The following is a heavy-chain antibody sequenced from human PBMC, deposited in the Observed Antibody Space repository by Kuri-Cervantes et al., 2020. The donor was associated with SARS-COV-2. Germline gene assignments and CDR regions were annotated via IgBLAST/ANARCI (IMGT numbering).Heavy chain of an antibody. CDR2: TYYRSKWYN. Sequence: SETLSLTCAISGDSVSSNSAAWNWIRQSPSRGLEWLGRTYYRSKWYNDYAVSVKSRITINPDTSKNQLSLQLNSVTPEDTAVYYCARGRVVAVAGWGWFDPWGQGTLVTGSS. CDR3: ARGRVVAVAGWGWFDP. D-gene: IGHD6-19*01. J-gene: IGHJ5*02. V-gene: IGHV6-1*01. CDR1: GDSVSSNSAA.